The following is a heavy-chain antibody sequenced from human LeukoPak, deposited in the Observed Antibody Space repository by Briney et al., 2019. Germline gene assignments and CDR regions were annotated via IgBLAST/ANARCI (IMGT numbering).Heavy chain of an antibody. Sequence: GGSLRLSCVASRFTFSNYWMSWVRQAPGKGLEWVANINQDGSKKRYADSVKGRFTISRDNAKNTLYLQMNSLRAEDTAVYYCARVQPRRRWPPGAFDYWGQGTLVTVSS. J-gene: IGHJ4*02. CDR2: INQDGSKK. V-gene: IGHV3-7*01. D-gene: IGHD3-10*01. CDR1: RFTFSNYW. CDR3: ARVQPRRRWPPGAFDY.